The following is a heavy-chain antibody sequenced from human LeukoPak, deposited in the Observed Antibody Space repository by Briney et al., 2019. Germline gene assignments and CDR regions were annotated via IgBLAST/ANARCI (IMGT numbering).Heavy chain of an antibody. CDR1: GFTFGDHG. V-gene: IGHV3-23*01. CDR3: AKNSGTYFY. D-gene: IGHD1-26*01. Sequence: GGSLRLSCAASGFTFGDHGMTWVRQAAGKGLEWVSTISDTGGSIYYADYVKGRFTISRDNSENTVYLQMDSLRADDTALYFCAKNSGTYFYWGQGTRVTVSS. J-gene: IGHJ4*02. CDR2: ISDTGGSI.